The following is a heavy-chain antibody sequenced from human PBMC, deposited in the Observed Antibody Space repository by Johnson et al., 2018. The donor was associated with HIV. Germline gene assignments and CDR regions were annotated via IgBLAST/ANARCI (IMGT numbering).Heavy chain of an antibody. CDR3: ARGDWLTVVTSPDAFDI. V-gene: IGHV3-30*03. CDR2: ISYDGSNK. Sequence: QVQLVESGGGVVQPGRSLRLSCAASGFTFSSYGMHWVRQAPGKGLEWVAVISYDGSNKYYADSVKGRFTISRYNSKNTLYLQMNSLRVEDTAVYYCARGDWLTVVTSPDAFDIWGQGTMVTVSS. J-gene: IGHJ3*02. CDR1: GFTFSSYG. D-gene: IGHD4-23*01.